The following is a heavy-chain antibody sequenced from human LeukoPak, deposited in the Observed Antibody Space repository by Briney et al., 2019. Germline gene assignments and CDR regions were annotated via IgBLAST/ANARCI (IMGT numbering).Heavy chain of an antibody. V-gene: IGHV3-30*18. CDR2: ISYDGSNK. J-gene: IGHJ3*02. Sequence: PGGSLRLSCAASGFTFSSYGMHWVRQAPGKGLEWVAVISYDGSNKYYADSVKGRFTISRDNSKNTLYLQMNSLRAEDTAVYYCAKDRVGYSNYAAFDIWGQGTMVTVSS. D-gene: IGHD4-11*01. CDR1: GFTFSSYG. CDR3: AKDRVGYSNYAAFDI.